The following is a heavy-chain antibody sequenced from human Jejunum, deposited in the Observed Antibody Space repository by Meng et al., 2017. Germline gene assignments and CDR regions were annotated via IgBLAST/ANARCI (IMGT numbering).Heavy chain of an antibody. J-gene: IGHJ4*02. D-gene: IGHD4-23*01. CDR2: IYYSGST. Sequence: QVQLQESGPGLVKPAQTLSLTCTVSGGSISSGDYYWSWIRQPPGKGLEWIGYIYYSGSTYYNPSLKSRVTISVDTSKNQFSLKLSSVTAADTAVYYCAREALGGNSPNDYWGQGTLVTVSS. CDR1: GGSISSGDYY. CDR3: AREALGGNSPNDY. V-gene: IGHV4-30-4*01.